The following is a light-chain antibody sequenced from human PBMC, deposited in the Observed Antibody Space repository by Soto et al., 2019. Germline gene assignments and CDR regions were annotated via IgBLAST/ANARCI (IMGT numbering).Light chain of an antibody. CDR1: QSVSSTY. Sequence: EIVLTQSPGTLSLSPGERATLSCRASQSVSSTYLAWYQQKPGQAPRHLIYGASSRATGMPDRFSGSGSETGFTLTISRLEPEDFAVYYCQQYESSPTTFGGGTKVEIK. CDR2: GAS. V-gene: IGKV3-20*01. J-gene: IGKJ4*01. CDR3: QQYESSPTT.